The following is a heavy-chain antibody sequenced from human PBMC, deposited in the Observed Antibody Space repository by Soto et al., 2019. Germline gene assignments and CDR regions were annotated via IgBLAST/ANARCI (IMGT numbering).Heavy chain of an antibody. CDR3: ARMGGMVVAATRFRFDP. D-gene: IGHD2-15*01. J-gene: IGHJ5*02. CDR1: GGTFSSYA. CDR2: IIPIFGTA. V-gene: IGHV1-69*01. Sequence: QVQLVQSGAEVKKPRSSVKVSCKASGGTFSSYAISWVRQAPGQGLEWMGGIIPIFGTANYAQKFQGRVTITADESTSTAYMELSSLRSEDTAVYYCARMGGMVVAATRFRFDPWGQGTLVTVSS.